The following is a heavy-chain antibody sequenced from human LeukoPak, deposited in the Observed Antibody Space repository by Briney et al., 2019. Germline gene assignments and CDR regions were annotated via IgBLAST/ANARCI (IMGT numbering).Heavy chain of an antibody. CDR3: ARSGITMVRGVYYYYYMDV. CDR1: GYTFTGYY. Sequence: ASVKVSCKASGYTFTGYYMHWVRQAPGQGLEWMGWINPNSGGTNYAQKFQGRVTMTRDTSISTAYMELSSLRSEDTAVYYCARSGITMVRGVYYYYYMDVWGKGTTVTVSS. J-gene: IGHJ6*03. V-gene: IGHV1-2*02. CDR2: INPNSGGT. D-gene: IGHD3-10*01.